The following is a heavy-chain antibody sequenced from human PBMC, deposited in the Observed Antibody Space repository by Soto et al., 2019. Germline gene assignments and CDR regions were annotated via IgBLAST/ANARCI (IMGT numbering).Heavy chain of an antibody. CDR1: GFTFSDHY. Sequence: EVQLVESGGGLVQPGGSLRLSCAASGFTFSDHYMDWVSQAPGKGLEWVARSRDKANSYTAEYAASVKGRFTISRDDSENSLYLQMKSLKTEDTAVYYCARASRYCSGGSCYAGGDCWGQGTLVTVSS. CDR3: ARASRYCSGGSCYAGGDC. CDR2: SRDKANSYTA. V-gene: IGHV3-72*01. J-gene: IGHJ4*02. D-gene: IGHD2-15*01.